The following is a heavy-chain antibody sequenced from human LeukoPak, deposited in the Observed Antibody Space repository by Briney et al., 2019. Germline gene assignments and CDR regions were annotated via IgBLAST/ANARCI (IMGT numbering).Heavy chain of an antibody. CDR2: IYHSGST. D-gene: IGHD5-24*01. Sequence: PSETLSLTCTVSGYSISSGYYWGWIRQPPGKGLEWIGSIYHSGSTYYNPSLKSRVTISVDTSKNQFSLKLSSVTAADTAVYYCARHGNGYKSYYYGMDVWGQGSTVTVSS. CDR3: ARHGNGYKSYYYGMDV. J-gene: IGHJ6*02. V-gene: IGHV4-38-2*02. CDR1: GYSISSGYY.